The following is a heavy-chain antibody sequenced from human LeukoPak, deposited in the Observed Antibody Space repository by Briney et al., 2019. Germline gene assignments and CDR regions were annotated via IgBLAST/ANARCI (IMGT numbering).Heavy chain of an antibody. V-gene: IGHV3-23*01. D-gene: IGHD5-12*01. CDR2: ISGSGGST. CDR1: GFTFSSYA. Sequence: GGSLRLSCAASGFTFSSYAMSWVRQAPGKGLEWASAISGSGGSTYYADSVKGRFTISRDNSKNTLYLQTNSLRAEDTAVYYCAKAGYSGYDGGDYFDYWGQGTLVTVSP. CDR3: AKAGYSGYDGGDYFDY. J-gene: IGHJ4*02.